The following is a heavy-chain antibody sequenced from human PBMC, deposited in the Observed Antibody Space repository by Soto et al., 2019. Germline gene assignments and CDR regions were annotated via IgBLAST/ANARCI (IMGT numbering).Heavy chain of an antibody. CDR3: AKDQWIAPPGIIDS. D-gene: IGHD6-13*01. Sequence: GGSLRLSCAASGFTFTYSAMSWVRQAPGKGLEWVSALGATGGSTYYADSVKGRFTISGDNSRSTLFLQMNSLRAEDTAVYFCAKDQWIAPPGIIDSWGPGTLVTLFS. J-gene: IGHJ4*02. V-gene: IGHV3-23*01. CDR2: LGATGGST. CDR1: GFTFTYSA.